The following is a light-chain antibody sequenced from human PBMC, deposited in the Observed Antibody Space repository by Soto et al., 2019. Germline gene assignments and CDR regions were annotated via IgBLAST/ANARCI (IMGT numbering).Light chain of an antibody. CDR3: QQYNSYSTWT. V-gene: IGKV1-5*01. Sequence: DIQMTQSPSTLSGSVGDRVTITCRASQTISSWLAWYQQKPGKAPKLLIFAASSLESGVPSRFSGSGSGTEFTLTISSLQPDDFATYYCQQYNSYSTWTFGQGTKVDIK. J-gene: IGKJ1*01. CDR1: QTISSW. CDR2: AAS.